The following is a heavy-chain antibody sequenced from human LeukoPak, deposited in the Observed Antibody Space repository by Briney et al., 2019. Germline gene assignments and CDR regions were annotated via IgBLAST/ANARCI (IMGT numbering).Heavy chain of an antibody. D-gene: IGHD1-1*01. CDR1: GFTFSSYG. CDR3: AREEHKNWKIDY. CDR2: IWYDGGNI. V-gene: IGHV3-33*01. J-gene: IGHJ4*02. Sequence: PGGSLRLSCAASGFTFSSYGMHWVRQAPGKGLEWVAIIWYDGGNIDYTDSVKGRFTISRDNSKNTLYLQMNSLRAEDTAVYYRAREEHKNWKIDYWGQGTLVTVSS.